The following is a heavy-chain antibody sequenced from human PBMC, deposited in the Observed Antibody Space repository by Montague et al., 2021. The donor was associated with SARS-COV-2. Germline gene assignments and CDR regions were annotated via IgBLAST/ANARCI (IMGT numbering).Heavy chain of an antibody. CDR3: AATMVKDY. J-gene: IGHJ4*02. V-gene: IGHV3-30-3*01. Sequence: SLRLSCAASGFTFSSYAMNWVRQAPGKELEWVAVISYDGSNKYYADSVKGRITISRDNSKNTLYLQMNSLRAEDTAVYYCAATMVKDYWGQGTLVTVSS. CDR2: ISYDGSNK. D-gene: IGHD3-10*01. CDR1: GFTFSSYA.